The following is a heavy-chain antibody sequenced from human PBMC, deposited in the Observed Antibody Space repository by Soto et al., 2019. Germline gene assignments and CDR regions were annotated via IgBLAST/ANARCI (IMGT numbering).Heavy chain of an antibody. CDR1: GFTFNVYV. D-gene: IGHD3-3*02. V-gene: IGHV3-30*14. CDR3: ARVRLSIAVNDALDV. J-gene: IGHJ3*01. Sequence: GGSLRLSCAASGFTFNVYVIHWVRQAAGKGLEWVASMTYDGATEYYADSVKGRFTVSRDNSKRTLSLQMNSLRPEDTAVYYCARVRLSIAVNDALDVWGQGTTVTVSS. CDR2: MTYDGATE.